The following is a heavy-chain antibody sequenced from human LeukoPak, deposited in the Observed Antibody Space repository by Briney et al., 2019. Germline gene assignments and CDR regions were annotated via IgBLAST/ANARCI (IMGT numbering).Heavy chain of an antibody. CDR3: ARARPSTMIVAHLRKNWFDP. CDR2: MNPNSGDT. J-gene: IGHJ5*02. CDR1: GYTFTGYY. V-gene: IGHV1-2*02. D-gene: IGHD3-22*01. Sequence: ASVKVSCKASGYTFTGYYMHWVRQAPGQGLEWMGWMNPNSGDTNYAQKFQGRVTMTRDTSISTAYMELSRLRSDDTAVYYCARARPSTMIVAHLRKNWFDPWGQGTLVTVSS.